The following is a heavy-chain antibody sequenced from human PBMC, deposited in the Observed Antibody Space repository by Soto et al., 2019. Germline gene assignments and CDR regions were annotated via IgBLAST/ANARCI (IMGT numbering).Heavy chain of an antibody. Sequence: LGESLKISCKTSGFSFSNFWIGWVRQRPGKGLEWIGVIYPADPDSRYNPSFHGRVTISADNSIKTVYLQWTSLEASDTATYYCARQMGGYSYGSPWGQGTLVTVSS. D-gene: IGHD5-12*01. J-gene: IGHJ5*02. CDR3: ARQMGGYSYGSP. V-gene: IGHV5-51*01. CDR1: GFSFSNFW. CDR2: IYPADPDS.